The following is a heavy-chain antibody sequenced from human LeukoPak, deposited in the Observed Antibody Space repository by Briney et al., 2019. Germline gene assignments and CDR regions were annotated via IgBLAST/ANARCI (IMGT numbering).Heavy chain of an antibody. CDR3: ARGPYYYDSSGYWSYYYYYYGMDV. CDR2: IIPILGIA. Sequence: SVKVSCKASGGTFSSYAISWVRQAPGQGLEWMGRIIPILGIANYAQKFQGRVTITADKSMSTAYMELSSLRSEDTAVYYCARGPYYYDSSGYWSYYYYYYGMDVWGQGTTVTVSS. V-gene: IGHV1-69*04. CDR1: GGTFSSYA. D-gene: IGHD3-22*01. J-gene: IGHJ6*02.